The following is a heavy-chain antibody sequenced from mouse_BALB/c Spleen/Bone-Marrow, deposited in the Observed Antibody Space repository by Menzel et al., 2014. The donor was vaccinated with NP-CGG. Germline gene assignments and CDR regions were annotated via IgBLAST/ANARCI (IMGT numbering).Heavy chain of an antibody. V-gene: IGHV2-2*02. CDR3: ARWGYDTGMDY. CDR1: GFSLTSYG. J-gene: IGHJ4*01. CDR2: IWSGGST. Sequence: VKLMESGPGLVQPSQSLSITCTVSGFSLTSYGVHWVRQSPGKGLEWLGVIWSGGSTDYNAAFISRLSISKDNSKSQVFFKMNSLQANDTAIYYCARWGYDTGMDYWGQGTSVTVPS. D-gene: IGHD2-2*01.